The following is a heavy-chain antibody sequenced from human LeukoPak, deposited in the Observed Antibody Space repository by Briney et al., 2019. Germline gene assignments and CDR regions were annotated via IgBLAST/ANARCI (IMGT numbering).Heavy chain of an antibody. CDR1: GYTFTSYG. D-gene: IGHD3-22*01. Sequence: ASVKVSCRASGYTFTSYGISWVRQAPGQGLEWMGWISTYNGNTNYAQKLQGRVTMTTVTSTSTAYMELRSLRSDDTAVYYCARVGPLALIVVAITENDAFDIWGQGTTVTVSS. J-gene: IGHJ3*02. V-gene: IGHV1-18*01. CDR3: ARVGPLALIVVAITENDAFDI. CDR2: ISTYNGNT.